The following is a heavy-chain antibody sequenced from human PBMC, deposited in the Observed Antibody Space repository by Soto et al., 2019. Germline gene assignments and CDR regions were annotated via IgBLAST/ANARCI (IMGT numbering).Heavy chain of an antibody. D-gene: IGHD6-13*01. Sequence: QVQLVQSGAEVKKPGSSVKVSCKASGGTFSSYAISWVRQAPGQGLEWMGGIIPIFGTANYAQKFQGRVSITADESTSTAYVELSSLRSEDTAVYYCARGPPGSSSWYWYFDLWGRGTLVSVSS. CDR2: IIPIFGTA. V-gene: IGHV1-69*01. CDR3: ARGPPGSSSWYWYFDL. CDR1: GGTFSSYA. J-gene: IGHJ2*01.